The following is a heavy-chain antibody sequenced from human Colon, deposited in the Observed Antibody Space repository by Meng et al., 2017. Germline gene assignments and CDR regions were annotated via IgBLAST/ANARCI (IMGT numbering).Heavy chain of an antibody. CDR2: IYQSGST. Sequence: QVQLLESGPGLVKPSGTLSLTCTVSGGSISSNNWWSWVRQSPGRGLEWIGEIYQSGSTNYSPSLKSRVTISLDKSKNQFSLKVSYMTAADTAVYFCARVPTTVDPFESWGQGTLVTVSS. CDR1: GGSISSNNW. D-gene: IGHD4-23*01. CDR3: ARVPTTVDPFES. V-gene: IGHV4-4*02. J-gene: IGHJ4*02.